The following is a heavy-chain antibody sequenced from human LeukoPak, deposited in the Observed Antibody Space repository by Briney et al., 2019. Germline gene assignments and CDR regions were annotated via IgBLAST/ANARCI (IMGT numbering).Heavy chain of an antibody. CDR1: GFTISSNY. CDR2: IYTSGST. J-gene: IGHJ5*02. D-gene: IGHD6-13*01. V-gene: IGHV3-53*01. CDR3: ARGVQYSISWYWRSWFDP. Sequence: GGSLTLSCAASGFTISSNYWSWARQPAGKGLEWVGLIYTSGSTNYTDSVKGRFTISIDNSKNTFYLQLNSLRAEDTGVYYCARGVQYSISWYWRSWFDPWGQGTLVTVSS.